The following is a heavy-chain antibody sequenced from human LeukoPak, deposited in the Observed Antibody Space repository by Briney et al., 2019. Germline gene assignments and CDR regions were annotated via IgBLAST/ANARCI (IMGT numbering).Heavy chain of an antibody. CDR1: GFTFSSYS. CDR3: ARATRRAAAPDY. Sequence: GGSLRLSCAASGFTFSSYSMNWVRQAPGKGLEWVSSISSSSSYIYYADSVKGRFTISRDNAKNPLYLQMNSLRAEDTAVYYCARATRRAAAPDYWGQGTLVTVSS. D-gene: IGHD6-13*01. CDR2: ISSSSSYI. J-gene: IGHJ4*02. V-gene: IGHV3-21*01.